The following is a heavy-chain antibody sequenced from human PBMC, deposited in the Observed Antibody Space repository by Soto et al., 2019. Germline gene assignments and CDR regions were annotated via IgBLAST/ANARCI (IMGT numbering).Heavy chain of an antibody. J-gene: IGHJ3*02. CDR2: IKQDGSEK. D-gene: IGHD3-22*01. CDR3: ARAYQYDSSFGAFDI. V-gene: IGHV3-7*01. Sequence: AGGSLRLSCAASEFTFRNYWMAWVRQAPGKGLEWVANIKQDGSEKFYVDSVRGRFTISRDNADNSLFLQMNSLRAEDTAVYYCARAYQYDSSFGAFDIWGQGTMVTVSS. CDR1: EFTFRNYW.